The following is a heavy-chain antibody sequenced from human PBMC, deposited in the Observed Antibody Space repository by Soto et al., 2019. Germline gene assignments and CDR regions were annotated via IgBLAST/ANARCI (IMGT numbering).Heavy chain of an antibody. CDR3: ARASYDFWSGYQNNFDY. V-gene: IGHV1-69*06. CDR2: IIPIFGTA. Sequence: SVKVSCKASGGTFSSYAISWVRQAPGQGLEWMGGIIPIFGTANYAQKFQGRVTITADKSTSTAYMELSSLRSEDTAVYYCARASYDFWSGYQNNFDYWGQGTLVTVSS. CDR1: GGTFSSYA. J-gene: IGHJ4*02. D-gene: IGHD3-3*01.